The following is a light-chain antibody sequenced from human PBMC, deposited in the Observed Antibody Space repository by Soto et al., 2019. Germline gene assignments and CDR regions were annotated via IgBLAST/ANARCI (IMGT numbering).Light chain of an antibody. CDR3: CSYAGSSTFV. J-gene: IGLJ2*01. CDR1: SSDVGSYNL. Sequence: QSALTQPASVSGSPGQSITISCTGTSSDVGSYNLVSWYQQHPGKAPDLMIYEGSKRPSGVSNRFSGSKSGNTASLTISGLQAEDEAVYYCCSYAGSSTFVFGGGTTLTVL. V-gene: IGLV2-23*03. CDR2: EGS.